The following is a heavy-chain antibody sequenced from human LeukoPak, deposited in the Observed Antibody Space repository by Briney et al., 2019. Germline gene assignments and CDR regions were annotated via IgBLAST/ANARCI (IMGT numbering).Heavy chain of an antibody. D-gene: IGHD1-26*01. Sequence: ASVKVSCKASGYTFTSYHMHWVRQAPGQGLEWMGKINLSGGSTTYAQKFQGRVTITRDTSATTAYMELSSLRSEDTAVYYCARAPGSGSYSVFDYWGQGTLVTVSS. J-gene: IGHJ4*02. CDR1: GYTFTSYH. V-gene: IGHV1-46*01. CDR3: ARAPGSGSYSVFDY. CDR2: INLSGGST.